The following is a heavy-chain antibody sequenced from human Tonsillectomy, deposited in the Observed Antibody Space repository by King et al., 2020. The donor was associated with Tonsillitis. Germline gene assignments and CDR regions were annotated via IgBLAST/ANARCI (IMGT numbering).Heavy chain of an antibody. V-gene: IGHV4-38-2*01. J-gene: IGHJ5*02. CDR2: ISHSGSA. CDR1: GYSISSGNF. CDR3: ARLLPPGSVGRGYAMT. D-gene: IGHD3-22*01. Sequence: VQLQESGPGLVKPSETLSLTCAVSGYSISSGNFWAWMRQSPGKGLEWIGTISHSGSADYISSLESRVTILLDTSKNQFSLRLTSVTAADTALYYCARLLPPGSVGRGYAMTWGQGTLVTVSS.